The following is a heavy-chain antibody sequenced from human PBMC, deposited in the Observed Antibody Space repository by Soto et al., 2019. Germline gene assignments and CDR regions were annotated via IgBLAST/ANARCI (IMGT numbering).Heavy chain of an antibody. CDR3: ATSSGSAYGLDV. Sequence: TSETLSLTCAVSAGSISTTNWYVWVRQPPGMGLEWIGEIYHTGTTTHNPSLKSRVTMSVDTSKNQFSLRLSFVTAADTAVYYCATSSGSAYGLDVWGPGATVTVSS. D-gene: IGHD3-10*01. J-gene: IGHJ6*02. V-gene: IGHV4-4*02. CDR2: IYHTGTT. CDR1: AGSISTTNW.